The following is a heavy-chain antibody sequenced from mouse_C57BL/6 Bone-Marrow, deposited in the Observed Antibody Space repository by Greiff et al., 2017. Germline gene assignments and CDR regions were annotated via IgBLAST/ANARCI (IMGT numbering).Heavy chain of an antibody. CDR1: GYTFTSYG. CDR2: IYPRSGNT. CDR3: ARSGYYGVFRDY. D-gene: IGHD1-1*01. J-gene: IGHJ2*01. V-gene: IGHV1-81*01. Sequence: QVQLQQSGAELARPGASVKLSCKASGYTFTSYGISWVKQRTGQGLEWIGEIYPRSGNTTYNEKFKGKATLTADKSSSTADMGLRSLTSEDSAVYFCARSGYYGVFRDYWGQGTTLTVSS.